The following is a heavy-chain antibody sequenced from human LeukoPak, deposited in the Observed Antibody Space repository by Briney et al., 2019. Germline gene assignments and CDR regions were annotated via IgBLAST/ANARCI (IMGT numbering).Heavy chain of an antibody. CDR2: IRYDGSNK. CDR1: GFTFSSYG. D-gene: IGHD2-2*01. J-gene: IGHJ4*02. V-gene: IGHV3-30*02. Sequence: PGGSLRLSCAASGFTFSSYGMHWVRQAPGKGLVWVAFIRYDGSNKYYADSVKGRFTISRDNSKNTLYLQMNSLRAEDTAVYYCAKGKEGRSRDFEYWGQGTLVTVSS. CDR3: AKGKEGRSRDFEY.